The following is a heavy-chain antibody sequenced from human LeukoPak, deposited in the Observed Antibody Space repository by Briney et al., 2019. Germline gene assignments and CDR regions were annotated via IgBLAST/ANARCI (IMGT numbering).Heavy chain of an antibody. CDR1: GGSISSYY. J-gene: IGHJ6*04. D-gene: IGHD3-9*01. CDR2: IYYSGST. CDR3: ARGPHYDILTGYYYGMDV. V-gene: IGHV4-59*01. Sequence: SETLSLTCTVSGGSISSYYWSWIRQPPGKGLEWIGYIYYSGSTNYNPSPKSRVTISVDTSKNQFSLKLSSVTAADTAVYYCARGPHYDILTGYYYGMDVWGKGTTVTVSS.